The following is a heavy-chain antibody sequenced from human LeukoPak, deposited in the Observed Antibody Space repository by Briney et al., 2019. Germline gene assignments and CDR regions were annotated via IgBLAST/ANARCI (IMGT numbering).Heavy chain of an antibody. V-gene: IGHV1-2*02. Sequence: GASVKVSCKASGYTFTGYYMHWVRQAPGQGPERMGWINPNSGGTNYAQKFQGRVTMTRDTSISTAYMELSRLRSDDTAVYYCARGPPPVGAIDYWGQGTLVTVSS. CDR1: GYTFTGYY. CDR2: INPNSGGT. CDR3: ARGPPPVGAIDY. D-gene: IGHD1-26*01. J-gene: IGHJ4*02.